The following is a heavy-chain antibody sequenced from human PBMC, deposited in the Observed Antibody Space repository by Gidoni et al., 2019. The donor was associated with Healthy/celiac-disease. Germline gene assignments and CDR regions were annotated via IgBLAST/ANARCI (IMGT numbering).Heavy chain of an antibody. D-gene: IGHD5-12*01. CDR2: IYTSGST. V-gene: IGHV4-61*02. Sequence: QVQLQESGPGLVKPSQTLSLTCPVSGGSISSGSYYWSWLRQPAGKGLEWIGRIYTSGSTNYNPSLKSRVTISVDTSKNQFSLKLSSVTAADTAVYYCARAVEATDIWGQGTMVTVSS. CDR3: ARAVEATDI. J-gene: IGHJ3*02. CDR1: GGSISSGSYY.